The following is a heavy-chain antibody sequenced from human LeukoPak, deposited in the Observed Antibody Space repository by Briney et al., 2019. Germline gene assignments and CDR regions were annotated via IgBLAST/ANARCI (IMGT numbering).Heavy chain of an antibody. CDR2: IYYSGST. J-gene: IGHJ5*02. CDR3: ARLRWPQLNNWFDP. Sequence: SETLSLTCTVSGGSISSSSYHWGWIRQPPGKGLEWIGSIYYSGSTYYNPSLKSRVTISVDTSKNQFSLKLSSVTAADTAVYYCARLRWPQLNNWFDPWGQGTLVTVSS. D-gene: IGHD4-23*01. V-gene: IGHV4-39*07. CDR1: GGSISSSSYH.